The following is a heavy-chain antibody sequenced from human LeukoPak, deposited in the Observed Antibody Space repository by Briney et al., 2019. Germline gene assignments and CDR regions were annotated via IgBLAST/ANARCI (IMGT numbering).Heavy chain of an antibody. D-gene: IGHD3-22*01. V-gene: IGHV4-59*01. CDR2: IYYSGSS. J-gene: IGHJ4*02. CDR3: AGGPRYYDSSAYYRFDY. Sequence: PSETLSLTCSVSGDSISNYYWSWIRQTPGKGLEWIGYIYYSGSSNYNSSLKSRVTISVDTSKNQFSLKLSSVTAADTAVYYCAGGPRYYDSSAYYRFDYWGQGTLVTVSS. CDR1: GDSISNYY.